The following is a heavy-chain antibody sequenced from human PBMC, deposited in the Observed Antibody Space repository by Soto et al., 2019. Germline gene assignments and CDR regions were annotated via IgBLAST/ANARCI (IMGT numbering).Heavy chain of an antibody. CDR3: ARGFGRFNY. D-gene: IGHD3-10*01. CDR2: IDGSGATK. Sequence: EVQLLESGGGLVQPGGSLRLSCGVSGFTFNDFEMNWVRKAPGKGPEWLAYIDGSGATKKYADSVRGRFTISRDNPNISLFLQMSSLSAADTAIYYFARGFGRFNYWGQGTLVSVSS. CDR1: GFTFNDFE. J-gene: IGHJ4*02. V-gene: IGHV3-48*03.